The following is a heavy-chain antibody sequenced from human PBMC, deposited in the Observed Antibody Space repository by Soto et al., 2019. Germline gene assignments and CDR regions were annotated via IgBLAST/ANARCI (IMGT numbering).Heavy chain of an antibody. J-gene: IGHJ3*02. V-gene: IGHV5-10-1*01. CDR3: TIFGVADDAFDI. Sequence: PGESLKISCKGSGYSFTSYWIGWVRQMPGKGLEWMGRIDPSDSYTNYSPSFQGHVTISADKSISTAYLQWSSLKASDTAMYYCTIFGVADDAFDIWGQGTMVTVSS. CDR1: GYSFTSYW. CDR2: IDPSDSYT. D-gene: IGHD3-3*01.